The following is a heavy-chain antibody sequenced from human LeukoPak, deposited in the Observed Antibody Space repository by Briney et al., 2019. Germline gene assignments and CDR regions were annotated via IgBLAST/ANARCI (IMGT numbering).Heavy chain of an antibody. CDR1: GFTFSSYW. D-gene: IGHD1-26*01. Sequence: GGPLRLSCAASGFTFSSYWMSWVRQAPGKGLEWVANIKQDGSEKYYVDSVKGRFTISRDNAKNSLYLQMNSLRAEDTAVYYCARDRSSGSYYFDYWGQGTLVTVSS. V-gene: IGHV3-7*01. CDR2: IKQDGSEK. CDR3: ARDRSSGSYYFDY. J-gene: IGHJ4*02.